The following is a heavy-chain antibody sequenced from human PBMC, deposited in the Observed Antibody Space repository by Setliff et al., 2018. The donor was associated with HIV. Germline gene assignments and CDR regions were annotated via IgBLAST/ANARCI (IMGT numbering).Heavy chain of an antibody. V-gene: IGHV1-69*10. D-gene: IGHD2-8*01. CDR3: AKGPNFEDAFDI. J-gene: IGHJ3*02. Sequence: SVKVSCKAAGGTFNNYVFSWVRQAPGQGLEWMGGLIPIVDITKSTQKFRDRVTFTADESTKTAQMELSGLTFEDTAVYYCAKGPNFEDAFDIWGQGTVVTVSS. CDR1: GGTFNNYV. CDR2: LIPIVDIT.